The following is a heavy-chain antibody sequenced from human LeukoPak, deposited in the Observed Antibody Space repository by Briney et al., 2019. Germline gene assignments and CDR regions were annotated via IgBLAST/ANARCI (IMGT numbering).Heavy chain of an antibody. CDR2: INHSGST. Sequence: PSETLSLTCAVYGGSFSGYYWSWIRQPPGKGLEWIGEINHSGSTNYNPSLKSRVTISVDTSKNQFSLKLSSVTAADTAVYYCAREDHDAFDIWGQGTMVTVSS. V-gene: IGHV4-34*01. J-gene: IGHJ3*02. CDR3: AREDHDAFDI. CDR1: GGSFSGYY.